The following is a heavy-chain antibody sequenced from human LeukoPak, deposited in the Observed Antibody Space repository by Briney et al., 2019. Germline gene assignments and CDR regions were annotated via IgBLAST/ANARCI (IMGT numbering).Heavy chain of an antibody. CDR1: GFTFSSYE. CDR2: ISSFGSTI. J-gene: IGHJ1*01. V-gene: IGHV3-48*03. CDR3: AKDPSYYGSGSPSSLH. Sequence: GSLRLPCAASGFTFSSYEMNWVRQAPGKGLEWVSYISSFGSTIYYADSVKGRFTISRDNSKNTLYLQMNSLRAEDTAVYYCAKDPSYYGSGSPSSLHWGQGTLVTVSS. D-gene: IGHD3-10*01.